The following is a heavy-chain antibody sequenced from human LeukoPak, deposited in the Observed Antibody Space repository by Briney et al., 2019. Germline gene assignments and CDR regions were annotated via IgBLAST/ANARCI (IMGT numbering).Heavy chain of an antibody. CDR2: INWNGGST. CDR1: GFTFDDYG. V-gene: IGHV3-20*04. D-gene: IGHD6-13*01. CDR3: ARAAAAVKKNYYYYYMDV. Sequence: GGSLRLSCAASGFTFDDYGMSWVRQAPGKGLEWVSGINWNGGSTGYADSVKGRFTISRDNAKNSLYLQMNSLRAEDTALYYCARAAAAVKKNYYYYYMDVWGKGTTVTVSS. J-gene: IGHJ6*03.